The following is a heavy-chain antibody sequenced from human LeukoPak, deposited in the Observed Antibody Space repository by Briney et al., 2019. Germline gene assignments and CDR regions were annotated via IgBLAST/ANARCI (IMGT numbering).Heavy chain of an antibody. CDR1: GGTFSSYA. V-gene: IGHV1-69*13. J-gene: IGHJ4*02. D-gene: IGHD6-6*01. CDR3: ASSSIAARRILLGDY. Sequence: SVKVSCKASGGTFSSYAISWVRQAPGQGLEWMGGIIPIFGTANYAQKFQGRVTITADESTSTAYMELSSLRSEDTAVYYCASSSIAARRILLGDYWDQGTLVTVSS. CDR2: IIPIFGTA.